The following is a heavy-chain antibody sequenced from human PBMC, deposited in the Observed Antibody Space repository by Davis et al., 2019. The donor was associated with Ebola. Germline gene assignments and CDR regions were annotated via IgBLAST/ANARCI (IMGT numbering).Heavy chain of an antibody. D-gene: IGHD2-2*02. CDR2: INHSGST. J-gene: IGHJ6*02. CDR3: ARAGCSSTSCYTSWLYYYYGMDV. Sequence: GSLRLSCAVYGGSFSGYYWSWIRQPPGKGLEWIGEINHSGSTNYNPSLKSRVTISVDTSKNQFSLKLSSVTAADTAVYYCARAGCSSTSCYTSWLYYYYGMDVWGQGTTVTVSS. V-gene: IGHV4-34*01. CDR1: GGSFSGYY.